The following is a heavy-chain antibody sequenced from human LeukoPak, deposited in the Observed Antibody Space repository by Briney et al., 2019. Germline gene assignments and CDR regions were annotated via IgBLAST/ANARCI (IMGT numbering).Heavy chain of an antibody. CDR2: IYTSGST. CDR3: ARVFHKNWFDP. Sequence: SETLSLTCTVSGASISNSYWSWIRQPAGKGLEWIGRIYTSGSTNYNPSLRSRITMSLDTSNNHFSLKLSAVTAADTAIYYCARVFHKNWFDPWGQGTLVTVSS. CDR1: GASISNSY. J-gene: IGHJ5*02. V-gene: IGHV4-4*07.